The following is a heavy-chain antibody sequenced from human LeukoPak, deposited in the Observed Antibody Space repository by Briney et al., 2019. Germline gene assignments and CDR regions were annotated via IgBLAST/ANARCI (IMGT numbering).Heavy chain of an antibody. CDR2: IYYSGST. CDR1: GGSISSSSYY. J-gene: IGHJ5*02. Sequence: TSETLSLTCTVSGGSISSSSYYWGWIRQPPGKGLEWIGSIYYSGSTYYNPSLKSRVTISVDTSKNQFSLKLSSVTAADTAVYYCARHPGAYDSYGYRWFDPWGLGTLVTVSS. D-gene: IGHD5-18*01. CDR3: ARHPGAYDSYGYRWFDP. V-gene: IGHV4-39*01.